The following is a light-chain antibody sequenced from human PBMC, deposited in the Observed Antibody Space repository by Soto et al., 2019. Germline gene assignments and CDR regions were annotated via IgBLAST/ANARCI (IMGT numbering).Light chain of an antibody. Sequence: QAVVTQEPSLTVSPGGTVTLTCGSSTGAVTTDHYPYWFQQEPGQAPRTLIYDTSNKHSWTPARFSGSLLGGKAALTLSGAQPEDEAEYYCLLSYSGARVVFGGGTQLTV. CDR1: TGAVTTDHY. CDR3: LLSYSGARVV. V-gene: IGLV7-46*01. J-gene: IGLJ2*01. CDR2: DTS.